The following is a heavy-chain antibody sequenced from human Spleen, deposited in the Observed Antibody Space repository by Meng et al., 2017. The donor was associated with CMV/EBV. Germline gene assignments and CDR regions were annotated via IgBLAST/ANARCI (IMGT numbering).Heavy chain of an antibody. Sequence: GESLKISCAVSGFTFDDYGMGWVRQAPGKGLEWVSSINWNGDSTDYADSVKDRFTISRDNAKNTLYLQMNSLRAEDTAVYYCARGASNGMDVWGQGTAVTVSS. CDR3: ARGASNGMDV. CDR2: INWNGDST. CDR1: GFTFDDYG. J-gene: IGHJ6*02. D-gene: IGHD4-11*01. V-gene: IGHV3-20*04.